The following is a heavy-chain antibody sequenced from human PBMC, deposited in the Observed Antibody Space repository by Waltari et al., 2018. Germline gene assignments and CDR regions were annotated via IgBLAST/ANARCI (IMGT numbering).Heavy chain of an antibody. Sequence: EVQLVESGGGLVQTGESLRLYCAASGFSYSNYWMMWVRQAPGKGLEGVDNMKYDGIESYYVDSVKGRFTIPRDNAKNSLFLQMNSLRADDTGVYFCARNGNWDFDYWGQGTLVTVSS. J-gene: IGHJ4*02. V-gene: IGHV3-7*01. D-gene: IGHD7-27*01. CDR3: ARNGNWDFDY. CDR2: MKYDGIES. CDR1: GFSYSNYW.